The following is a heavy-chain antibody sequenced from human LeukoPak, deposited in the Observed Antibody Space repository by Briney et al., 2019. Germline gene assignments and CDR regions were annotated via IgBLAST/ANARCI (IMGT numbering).Heavy chain of an antibody. Sequence: GGSLRLSCAASGFTFSTYDMHWVRQATGKGLEWVSAISTAGDTYYPGSVKGRFTISRENAKNSLYLQINSLRAGDTAVYYCARESMIVGDDAFDIWGQGTMVTVSS. J-gene: IGHJ3*02. CDR1: GFTFSTYD. CDR3: ARESMIVGDDAFDI. CDR2: ISTAGDT. D-gene: IGHD1-26*01. V-gene: IGHV3-13*04.